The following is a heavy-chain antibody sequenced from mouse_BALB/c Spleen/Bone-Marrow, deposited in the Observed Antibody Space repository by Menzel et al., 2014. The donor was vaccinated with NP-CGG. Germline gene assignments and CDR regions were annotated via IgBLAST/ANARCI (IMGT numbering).Heavy chain of an antibody. D-gene: IGHD2-3*01. CDR2: INPDSTTI. J-gene: IGHJ3*01. V-gene: IGHV4-1*02. CDR3: ARLGYCGGFAY. Sequence: EVKLMESGGGLVQPGGSLKLSCAASGFDFSRYWMGWVRQAPGKGLGWIGEINPDSTTINYTPSLKYKFIISRDNAKNTLFLQMSNVRSEDTALYYCARLGYCGGFAYWGQGTLVTVSA. CDR1: GFDFSRYW.